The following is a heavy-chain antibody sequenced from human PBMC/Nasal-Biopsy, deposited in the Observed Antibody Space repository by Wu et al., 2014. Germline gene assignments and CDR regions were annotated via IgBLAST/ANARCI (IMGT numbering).Heavy chain of an antibody. J-gene: IGHJ4*02. CDR1: GFTFSSSE. Sequence: LSCAASGFTFSSSEMNWVRQAPGKGLEWVSYISTSGSDRRYADSVKGRVTISRDNAKSSVSLEMNSLRAEEDTAFYYCARFGLVAGLDQWGQGTLVTVSS. CDR2: ISTSGSDR. D-gene: IGHD6-25*01. CDR3: ARFGLVAGLDQ. V-gene: IGHV3-48*03.